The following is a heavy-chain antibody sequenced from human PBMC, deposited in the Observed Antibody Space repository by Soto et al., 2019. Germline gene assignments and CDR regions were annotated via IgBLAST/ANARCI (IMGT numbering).Heavy chain of an antibody. D-gene: IGHD3-22*01. V-gene: IGHV3-33*01. CDR2: IWYDGSNK. J-gene: IGHJ6*02. CDR1: GFTFSSYG. CDR3: ARDTYYYDSSGSLVDV. Sequence: GGSLGLSCAASGFTFSSYGMHWVRQAPGKGLEWVAVIWYDGSNKYYADSVKGRFTISRDNSKNTLYLQMNSLRAEDTAVYYCARDTYYYDSSGSLVDVWGQGTTVTVSS.